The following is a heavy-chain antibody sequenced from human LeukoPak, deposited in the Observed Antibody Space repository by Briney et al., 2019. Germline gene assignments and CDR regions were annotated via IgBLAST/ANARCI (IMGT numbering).Heavy chain of an antibody. CDR3: ARFIQRGYSYDSFDY. V-gene: IGHV1-69*04. Sequence: ASVKVSCKASGGTFSSYAVSWVRQAPGQGLGWMGRIIPILGVANYAQKFQGRVTITADKSTNTAYMELSSLRSEDTAVYYCARFIQRGYSYDSFDYWGQGTLVTVSS. CDR2: IIPILGVA. J-gene: IGHJ4*02. CDR1: GGTFSSYA. D-gene: IGHD5-18*01.